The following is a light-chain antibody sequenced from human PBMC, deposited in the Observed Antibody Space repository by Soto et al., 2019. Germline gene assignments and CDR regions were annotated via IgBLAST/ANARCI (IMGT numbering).Light chain of an antibody. CDR2: GAS. Sequence: EIVLTQSPATLSLSPGEGATLSCRSSQSVSSNLAWYQQKPGQAPRLLIHGASTRATGIPARFSGSGSGTEFTLTIGSLQSEDFAVYYCQQYNNWPPPWTFGLGTKVDIK. CDR3: QQYNNWPPPWT. CDR1: QSVSSN. J-gene: IGKJ1*01. V-gene: IGKV3-15*01.